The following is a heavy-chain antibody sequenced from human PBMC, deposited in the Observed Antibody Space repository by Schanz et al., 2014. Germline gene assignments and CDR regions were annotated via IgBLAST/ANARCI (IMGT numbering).Heavy chain of an antibody. V-gene: IGHV3-21*04. J-gene: IGHJ2*01. Sequence: EVQLVESGGGVVRLGGPLGLSGAASGFIFSDYRMIWVGQARGKGLEWVSAMNESHSTIYYADSVRGRFTISRDNTKNSLFLQLNSLRADDTAVYYCARNRGSGGQNWYFDLWGRGTLVTVSS. D-gene: IGHD1-26*01. CDR3: ARNRGSGGQNWYFDL. CDR2: MNESHSTI. CDR1: GFIFSDYR.